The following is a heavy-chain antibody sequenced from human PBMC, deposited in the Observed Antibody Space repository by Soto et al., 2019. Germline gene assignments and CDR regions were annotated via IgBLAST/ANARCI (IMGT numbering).Heavy chain of an antibody. CDR3: ASVATIFTDLDY. V-gene: IGHV3-21*01. J-gene: IGHJ4*02. Sequence: GGSLRLSCAASGITFSSYSMNWVRQAPGKGLEWVSSISSTSSYIFYADSVKGRFTISRDNAKNSLYLQMNSLRAEDTAVYYCASVATIFTDLDYWGQGALVTVSS. CDR1: GITFSSYS. CDR2: ISSTSSYI. D-gene: IGHD3-9*01.